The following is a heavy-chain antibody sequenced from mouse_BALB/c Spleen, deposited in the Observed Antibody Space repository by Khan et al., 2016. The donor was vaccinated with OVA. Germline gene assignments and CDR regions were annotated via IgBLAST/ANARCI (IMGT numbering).Heavy chain of an antibody. V-gene: IGHV1-77*01. Sequence: QVQLKQSGPELVKPGASVKMSCKASGYTFTDYFITWVKQRSGQGLEWIAEIFPGNGNTYYNETFKGKATLTVDKSSNTAYMQLSSLTSEDSAVYFCARKGDDGSFLTYWGQGTLVTVSA. J-gene: IGHJ3*01. CDR1: GYTFTDYF. CDR3: ARKGDDGSFLTY. D-gene: IGHD2-3*01. CDR2: IFPGNGNT.